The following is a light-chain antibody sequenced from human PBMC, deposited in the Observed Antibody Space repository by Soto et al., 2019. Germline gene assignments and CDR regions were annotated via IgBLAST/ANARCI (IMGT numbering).Light chain of an antibody. V-gene: IGKV3-20*01. CDR2: GAS. J-gene: IGKJ2*01. CDR1: QSVDSNR. CDR3: HQYGTSPYT. Sequence: EIVLTQSPGILSLSPGEGATLSCRASQSVDSNRLAWYQQKPGQPPRRLIYGASNRPGGIPDKFSGSGSGTDFTLTINRLQPDDFAVYFCHQYGTSPYTFAQGTKVEI.